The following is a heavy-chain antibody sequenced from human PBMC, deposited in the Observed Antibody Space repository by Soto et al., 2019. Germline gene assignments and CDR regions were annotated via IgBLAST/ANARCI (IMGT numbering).Heavy chain of an antibody. Sequence: ASVKVSCKASGYTSTGYYMHWVRQAPGQGLEWMGWINPNSGGTNYAQKFQGRVTMTRDTSISTAYMELSRLRSDDTAVYYCARERGIAAAGTADRSFDPWGQGTLVTVSS. V-gene: IGHV1-2*02. CDR2: INPNSGGT. J-gene: IGHJ5*02. CDR1: GYTSTGYY. CDR3: ARERGIAAAGTADRSFDP. D-gene: IGHD6-13*01.